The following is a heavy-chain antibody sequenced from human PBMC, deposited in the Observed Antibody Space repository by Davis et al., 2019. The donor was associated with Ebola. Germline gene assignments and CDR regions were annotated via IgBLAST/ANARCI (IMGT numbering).Heavy chain of an antibody. CDR2: INPSGGST. CDR1: GYTFTSYY. J-gene: IGHJ2*01. CDR3: ARYSSSSWTYWYFDL. V-gene: IGHV1-46*01. Sequence: AASVKVSCKASGYTFTSYYMHWVRQAPGQGLEWMGIINPSGGSTSYAQKFQGRVTITRDTSASTAYMELSSLRSEDTAVYYCARYSSSSWTYWYFDLWGRGTLVTVSS. D-gene: IGHD6-13*01.